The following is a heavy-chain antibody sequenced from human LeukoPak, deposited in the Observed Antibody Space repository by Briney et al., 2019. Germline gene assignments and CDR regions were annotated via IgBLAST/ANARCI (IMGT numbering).Heavy chain of an antibody. CDR3: ARDQFNDFWSGYYRAADAFDI. CDR2: ISSSSSTI. D-gene: IGHD3-3*01. V-gene: IGHV3-48*01. J-gene: IGHJ3*02. Sequence: GGSLRLSCAASGFTFSSYSMNWVRQAPGKGLEWVSYISSSSSTIYYADSVKGRFTISRDNAKNSLYLQMNSLRAEDTAVYYCARDQFNDFWSGYYRAADAFDIWGQGTMVTVSP. CDR1: GFTFSSYS.